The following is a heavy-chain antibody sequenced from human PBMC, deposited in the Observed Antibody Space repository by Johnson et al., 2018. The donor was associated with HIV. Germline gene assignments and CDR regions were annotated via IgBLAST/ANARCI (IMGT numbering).Heavy chain of an antibody. CDR1: GFTFSSYG. J-gene: IGHJ3*02. CDR2: INWNGVRT. V-gene: IGHV3-NL1*01. CDR3: AREVYSNFDFYAFDI. D-gene: IGHD6-13*01. Sequence: QMQLVESGGGVVQPGGSLRLSCAASGFTFSSYGMHWVRQAPGKGLEWVSGINWNGVRTGYLDSMKGRFTISRDNSKNTLYLQMGSLRAEDMAVYYCAREVYSNFDFYAFDIWGQGTMVTVSS.